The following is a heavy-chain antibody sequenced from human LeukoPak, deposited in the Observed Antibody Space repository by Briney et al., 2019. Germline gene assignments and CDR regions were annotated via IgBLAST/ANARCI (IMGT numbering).Heavy chain of an antibody. D-gene: IGHD3-3*01. CDR2: IYHSGST. V-gene: IGHV4-38-2*02. Sequence: SETLSLTCTVSGYSISSGYYWGWIRQPPGKGLEWIGSIYHSGSTYYNPSLKSRVTIFVDTSKNQSSLKLSSVTAADTAVYYCARRSGAVTRTFDYWGQGTLVTVSS. J-gene: IGHJ4*02. CDR1: GYSISSGYY. CDR3: ARRSGAVTRTFDY.